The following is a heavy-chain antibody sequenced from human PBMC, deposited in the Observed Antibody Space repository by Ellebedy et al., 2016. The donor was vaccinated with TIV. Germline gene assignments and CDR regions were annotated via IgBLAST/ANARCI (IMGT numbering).Heavy chain of an antibody. V-gene: IGHV3-66*01. Sequence: PGGSLRLSCAASGFTVSSDYMSWVRQAPGQGLEWISTIYNGVNTFYTDSLKDRFTISSDNSKNTLYLQMNSLRAEDTAVYYCARDTTESSSWSFDYWGQGTRVTVSS. J-gene: IGHJ4*02. CDR1: GFTVSSDY. CDR3: ARDTTESSSWSFDY. CDR2: IYNGVNT. D-gene: IGHD6-13*01.